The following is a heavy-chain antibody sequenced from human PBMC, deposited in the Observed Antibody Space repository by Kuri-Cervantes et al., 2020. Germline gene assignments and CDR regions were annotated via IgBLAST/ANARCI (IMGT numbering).Heavy chain of an antibody. D-gene: IGHD3-10*01. Sequence: GESLKISCVGSGFTFSNYAMSWVRQAPGKGLEWVSGISGSGGSTYYTDSVKGRFTISRDNSKNALYLQMNSLRAEDTAVYYCVKDQVKYGSGSYNFDYWGQGTLVTDSS. J-gene: IGHJ4*02. CDR3: VKDQVKYGSGSYNFDY. V-gene: IGHV3-23*01. CDR2: ISGSGGST. CDR1: GFTFSNYA.